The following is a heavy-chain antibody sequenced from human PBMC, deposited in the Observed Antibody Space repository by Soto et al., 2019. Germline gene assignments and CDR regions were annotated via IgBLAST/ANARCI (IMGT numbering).Heavy chain of an antibody. CDR2: ISGRGGST. J-gene: IGHJ6*03. V-gene: IGHV3-23*01. CDR3: AKGVNWNDYYYMDV. CDR1: GFTFSSYA. Sequence: GGSLRLSCAASGFTFSSYAMSWVRQTPGKGLEWVSAISGRGGSTYYADSVKGRFTISRDNSKTTLFLQINSLRAEDTAVYYCAKGVNWNDYYYMDVWGKETTVTVSS. D-gene: IGHD1-1*01.